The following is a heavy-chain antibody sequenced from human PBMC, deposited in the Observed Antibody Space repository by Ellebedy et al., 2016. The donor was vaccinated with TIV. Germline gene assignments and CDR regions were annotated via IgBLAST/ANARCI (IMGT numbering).Heavy chain of an antibody. CDR2: INPNSGGT. CDR1: GYTFTGYY. J-gene: IGHJ6*02. V-gene: IGHV1-2*02. CDR3: ARTAYYGMDV. Sequence: AASVKVSCKASGYTFTGYYMHWVRQAPGQGLEWMGWINPNSGGTNYAQKFPGRFTMTRDTSITTVDMELSRLRSDDTAVYYCARTAYYGMDVWGQGTTVTVSS.